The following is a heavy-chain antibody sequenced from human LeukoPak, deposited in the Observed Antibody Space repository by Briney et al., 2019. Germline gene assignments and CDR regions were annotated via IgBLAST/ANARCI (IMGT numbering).Heavy chain of an antibody. J-gene: IGHJ4*02. CDR1: GFTFNKYG. V-gene: IGHV3-21*01. CDR3: ARDLSHYDTLTGYGIADSFFDY. Sequence: GGSLRLSCAASGFTFNKYGLSWVRQAPGKGLEWVSSISSSSSYIYYADSVKGRFTISRDNAKNSLYLQMNSLRAEDTAVYYCARDLSHYDTLTGYGIADSFFDYWGQGTLVTVSS. CDR2: ISSSSSYI. D-gene: IGHD3-9*01.